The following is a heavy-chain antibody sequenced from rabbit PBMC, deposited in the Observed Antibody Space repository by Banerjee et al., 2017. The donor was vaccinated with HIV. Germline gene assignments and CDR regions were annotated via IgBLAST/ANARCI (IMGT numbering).Heavy chain of an antibody. J-gene: IGHJ6*01. CDR1: GFDFNSYG. V-gene: IGHV1S47*01. Sequence: QEQLEESGGGLVKPEGSLTLTCKASGFDFNSYGVSWVRQAPGKGLEWIGYSDPILSSTHYANWVNGRFTIFSDNAQNTVDLQMNSLTAADTATYFCARDRYTGDAGDGYAYYYGMDLWGPGTLVTVS. CDR3: ARDRYTGDAGDGYAYYYGMDL. CDR2: SDPILSST. D-gene: IGHD6-1*01.